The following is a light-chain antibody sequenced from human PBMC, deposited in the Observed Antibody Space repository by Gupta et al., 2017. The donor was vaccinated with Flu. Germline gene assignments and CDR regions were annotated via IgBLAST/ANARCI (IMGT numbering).Light chain of an antibody. Sequence: VTLALPACDTATPSQSASHSVSNSYLGWYQQKPGQAPRLLIYGASSRSTGIPDRFSGSGSGTDFTLTISRLEAEDFAVYYCQQYGSSPRTFGQGTKVEIK. J-gene: IGKJ1*01. CDR1: HSVSNSY. CDR3: QQYGSSPRT. V-gene: IGKV3-20*01. CDR2: GAS.